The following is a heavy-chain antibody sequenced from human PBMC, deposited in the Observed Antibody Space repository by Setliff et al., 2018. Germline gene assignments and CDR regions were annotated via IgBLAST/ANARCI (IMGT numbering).Heavy chain of an antibody. CDR2: IKSKTDGGTT. Sequence: GGSLGLSCAASGFTFSNAWMSWVRQAPGKGLEWVGRIKSKTDGGTTDYAAPVKGRFTISRDDSKNTLYLQMNSLKTEDTAVYYCTTAPLAAATTCWGQGTLVTVSS. CDR1: GFTFSNAW. CDR3: TTAPLAAATTC. J-gene: IGHJ4*02. D-gene: IGHD6-13*01. V-gene: IGHV3-15*01.